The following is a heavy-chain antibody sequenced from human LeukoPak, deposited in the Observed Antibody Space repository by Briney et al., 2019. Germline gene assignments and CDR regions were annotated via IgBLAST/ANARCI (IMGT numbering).Heavy chain of an antibody. Sequence: SETLSLTCTVSGGSISSHYWSWIRQPPGKGLEWIGYIYYSGSTNYNPSLKSRVTISVDTSKNQFSLKLSSVTAADTAVYYCARGDCSSTSCYSSPVMPFDPWGQGTLVTVSS. CDR3: ARGDCSSTSCYSSPVMPFDP. D-gene: IGHD2-2*01. CDR1: GGSISSHY. CDR2: IYYSGST. J-gene: IGHJ5*02. V-gene: IGHV4-59*11.